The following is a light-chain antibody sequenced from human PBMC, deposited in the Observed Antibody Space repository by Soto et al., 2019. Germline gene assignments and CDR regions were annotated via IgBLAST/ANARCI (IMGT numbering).Light chain of an antibody. J-gene: IGKJ1*01. CDR3: QHWNDYSWT. V-gene: IGKV1-5*03. CDR1: QSISIW. Sequence: DIHMTQSPSTLSASVGDRVTITCRASQSISIWLAWYQQKPGKAPNPLIYKTSSLETGVTSRFSGSGSGTEFTLTISSLQPDDFATYYCQHWNDYSWTFGQGTKVEVK. CDR2: KTS.